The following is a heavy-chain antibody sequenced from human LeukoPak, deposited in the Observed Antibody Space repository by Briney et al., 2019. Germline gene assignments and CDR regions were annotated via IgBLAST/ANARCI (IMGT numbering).Heavy chain of an antibody. CDR2: IYPGDSDT. CDR3: ASHRSHQLPLYNWFDP. Sequence: KYGESLKISCKGSGYSFTSYWIGWVRQMPGKGLEWMGIIYPGDSDTRYSPSFQGQVTISADKSISTAYLQWSSLKASDTAMYYCASHRSHQLPLYNWFDPWGQGTLVTVSS. D-gene: IGHD2-2*01. J-gene: IGHJ5*02. V-gene: IGHV5-51*01. CDR1: GYSFTSYW.